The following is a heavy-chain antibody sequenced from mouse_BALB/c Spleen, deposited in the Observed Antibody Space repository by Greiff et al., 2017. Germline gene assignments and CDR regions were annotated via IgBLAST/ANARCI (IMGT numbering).Heavy chain of an antibody. J-gene: IGHJ4*01. D-gene: IGHD1-2*01. V-gene: IGHV5-4*02. CDR3: ARDYYGPYAMDY. CDR1: GFTFSDYY. CDR2: ISDGGSYT. Sequence: EVKLEESGGGLVKPGGSLKLSCAASGFTFSDYYMYWVRQTPEKRLEWVATISDGGSYTYYPDSVKGRFTISRDNAKNNLYLQMSSLKSEDTAMYYCARDYYGPYAMDYWGQGTSVTVSS.